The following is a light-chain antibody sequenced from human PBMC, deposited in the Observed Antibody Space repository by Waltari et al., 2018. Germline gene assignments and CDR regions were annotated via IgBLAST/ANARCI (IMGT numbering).Light chain of an antibody. Sequence: SLRHSDCSTYLSCLQQRPGQSPRRLISRVSNLDSGFPDRFSGSGAATYFTLKISRVETEDVGIYYCMQGKNWPWTFGQGTRVEIK. CDR1: SLRHSDCSTY. CDR3: MQGKNWPWT. V-gene: IGKV2-30*02. J-gene: IGKJ1*01. CDR2: RVS.